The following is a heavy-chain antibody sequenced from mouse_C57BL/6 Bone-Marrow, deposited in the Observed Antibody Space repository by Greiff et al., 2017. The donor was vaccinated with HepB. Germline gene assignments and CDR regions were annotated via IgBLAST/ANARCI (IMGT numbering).Heavy chain of an antibody. V-gene: IGHV1-26*01. CDR3: ARPTTVVERGFAY. J-gene: IGHJ3*01. CDR1: GYTFTDYY. D-gene: IGHD1-1*01. CDR2: INPNNGGT. Sequence: EVQLQQSGPELVKPGASVKISCKASGYTFTDYYMNWVKQSHGKSLEWIGDINPNNGGTSYNQKFKGKATLTVDKSSSTAYMELRSLTSEDSAVYYCARPTTVVERGFAYWGQGTLVTVSA.